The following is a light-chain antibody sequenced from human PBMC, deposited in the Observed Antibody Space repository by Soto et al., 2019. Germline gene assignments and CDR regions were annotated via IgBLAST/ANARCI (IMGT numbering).Light chain of an antibody. CDR2: EVS. V-gene: IGLV2-14*03. CDR1: SSDVGGYKY. CDR3: SSYTSIHTYV. Sequence: QSVLTQPASVSGSPGQPITISCTGTSSDVGGYKYVSWYQQYPGKVPKLIIYEVSNRPSGVSSRFSGSKSGNTASLTISGLQGEDEATYYCSSYTSIHTYVFGTGTKLTVL. J-gene: IGLJ1*01.